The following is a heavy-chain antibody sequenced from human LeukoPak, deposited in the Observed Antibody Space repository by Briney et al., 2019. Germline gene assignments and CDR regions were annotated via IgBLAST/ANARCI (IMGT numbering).Heavy chain of an antibody. D-gene: IGHD3-10*01. CDR3: ARAEYVSVVDTLVWFGESSGGWFDP. Sequence: SQTLSLTCTVSGGSISSGDYYWSWIRQPPGKGLEWIGYIYYSGSTYYNPSLKSRVTISVDTSKNQFSLKLSSVTAADTAVYYCARAEYVSVVDTLVWFGESSGGWFDPWGQGTLVTVSS. J-gene: IGHJ5*02. V-gene: IGHV4-30-4*08. CDR1: GGSISSGDYY. CDR2: IYYSGST.